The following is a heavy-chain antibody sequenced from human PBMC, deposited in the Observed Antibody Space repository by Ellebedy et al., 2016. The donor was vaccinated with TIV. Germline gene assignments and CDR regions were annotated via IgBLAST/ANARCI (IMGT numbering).Heavy chain of an antibody. CDR3: ARGRYQYDYVWGSYRR. CDR1: GYTFTGYY. D-gene: IGHD3-16*02. Sequence: ASVKVSCXASGYTFTGYYMHWVRQAPGQGLEWMGWINPNSGGTNYAQKFQGRVTMTRDTSISTAYMELSRLRSDDTAVYYCARGRYQYDYVWGSYRRWGQGTLVTVSS. V-gene: IGHV1-2*02. CDR2: INPNSGGT. J-gene: IGHJ4*02.